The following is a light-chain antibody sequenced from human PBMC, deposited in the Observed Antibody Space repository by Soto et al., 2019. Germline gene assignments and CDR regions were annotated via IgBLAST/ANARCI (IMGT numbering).Light chain of an antibody. CDR2: DAS. CDR1: QSIYTT. CDR3: QPYAGSLYT. J-gene: IGKJ2*01. V-gene: IGKV3-20*01. Sequence: EIVLTQSPGTLSLSPGEGATLSCRASQSIYTTLAWYQKKSGQAPRLLIYDASTRAYGIPDRFSGSGSGTDFSRTISRLEPEDFAVYYCQPYAGSLYTFAQGTKLDI.